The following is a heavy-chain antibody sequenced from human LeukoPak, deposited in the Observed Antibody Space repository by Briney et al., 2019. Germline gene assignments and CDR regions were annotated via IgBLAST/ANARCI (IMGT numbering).Heavy chain of an antibody. V-gene: IGHV1-69*04. CDR1: GGTFSSYA. D-gene: IGHD2-2*01. J-gene: IGHJ5*02. CDR3: ARDRYCSSTSCQLNGWFEP. Sequence: SVKVSCKASGGTFSSYAISWVRQAPGQGLEWMGRIIPIFGIANYAQKFQGRVTITADKSTSTAYMELSSLRSEDTAVYYCARDRYCSSTSCQLNGWFEPWGQGTLVSVSS. CDR2: IIPIFGIA.